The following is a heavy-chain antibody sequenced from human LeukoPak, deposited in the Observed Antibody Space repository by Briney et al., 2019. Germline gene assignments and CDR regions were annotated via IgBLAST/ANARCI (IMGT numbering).Heavy chain of an antibody. D-gene: IGHD3-22*01. CDR1: GFTFTNYA. Sequence: PGGSLRLSCAASGFTFTNYAMSWVRQAPGKGLEWVSAISGSGGSTYYADSVKGRFTISRDNSKNTLYLQMNSLRAEDTAVYYCAKMGGYYYNSSPYYFDYWGQGTLVTVSS. CDR3: AKMGGYYYNSSPYYFDY. V-gene: IGHV3-23*01. J-gene: IGHJ4*02. CDR2: ISGSGGST.